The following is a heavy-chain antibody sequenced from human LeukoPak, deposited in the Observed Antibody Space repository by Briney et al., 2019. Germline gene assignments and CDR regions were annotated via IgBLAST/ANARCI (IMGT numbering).Heavy chain of an antibody. CDR2: MNPNSGNT. J-gene: IGHJ6*02. Sequence: ASVKVSCKASGYTFTSYVINWVRQATGQGLEWMGWMNPNSGNTGYAQKFQGRVTMTRNTSISTAYMELSSLRSEDTAVYYCARGIAVAGDSYYYYGMDVWGQGTTVTVSS. CDR3: ARGIAVAGDSYYYYGMDV. CDR1: GYTFTSYV. D-gene: IGHD6-19*01. V-gene: IGHV1-8*01.